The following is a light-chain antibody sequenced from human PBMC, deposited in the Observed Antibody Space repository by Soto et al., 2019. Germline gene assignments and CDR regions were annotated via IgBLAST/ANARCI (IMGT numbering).Light chain of an antibody. Sequence: EIVMTQSPATLSVSPGERATLSCRASQSVSSNLAWYQQKPGQAPRLLIYGASARATGFPARFSASGSGTEFTLTISSLQSEDFAVYYCQQYSNWPLTFGGGTKVDI. CDR3: QQYSNWPLT. J-gene: IGKJ4*01. CDR1: QSVSSN. CDR2: GAS. V-gene: IGKV3-15*01.